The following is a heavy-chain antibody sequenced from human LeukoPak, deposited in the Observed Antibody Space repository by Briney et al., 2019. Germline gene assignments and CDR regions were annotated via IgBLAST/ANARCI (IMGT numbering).Heavy chain of an antibody. D-gene: IGHD3-16*01. V-gene: IGHV4-39*07. J-gene: IGHJ4*02. CDR1: GGSISSNSYY. Sequence: SETLSLTCTVSGGSISSNSYYWGWIRQPPGKGLEWIGEINYSGTTNYNPSLKSRVFISVDTSKKQFYLNLTSVTVADTAVYYCARRFSLVDYWGQGTLVTVSS. CDR3: ARRFSLVDY. CDR2: INYSGTT.